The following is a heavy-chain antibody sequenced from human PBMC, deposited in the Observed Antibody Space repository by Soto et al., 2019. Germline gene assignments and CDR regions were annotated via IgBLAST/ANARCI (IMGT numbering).Heavy chain of an antibody. J-gene: IGHJ4*02. CDR1: GGSISNYY. CDR2: MYYSGST. Sequence: PSETLSLTCTVSGGSISNYYWSWIRQPPGKGLEWIGFMYYSGSTDYNPSLKSRVTISVDTSKNQFSLNLSSVTAADTAVYYCARGRDSSSWFTDYWGQGTLVTVSS. D-gene: IGHD6-13*01. V-gene: IGHV4-59*08. CDR3: ARGRDSSSWFTDY.